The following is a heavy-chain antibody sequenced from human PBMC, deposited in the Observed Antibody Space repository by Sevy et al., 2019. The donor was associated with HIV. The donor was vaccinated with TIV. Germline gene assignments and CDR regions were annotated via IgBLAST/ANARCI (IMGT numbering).Heavy chain of an antibody. J-gene: IGHJ4*02. V-gene: IGHV3-23*01. CDR2: LSFGCGEI. CDR1: GFTFSKYS. D-gene: IGHD2-8*01. Sequence: GGSLRLSCAASGFTFSKYSMSWVRQPPGKGLEWVSTLSFGCGEINYADSVKGRFTISRDNSKSSVYLQMKNLRPEDTGGYYCAREGCTKPHDYWGQGTLVTVSS. CDR3: AREGCTKPHDY.